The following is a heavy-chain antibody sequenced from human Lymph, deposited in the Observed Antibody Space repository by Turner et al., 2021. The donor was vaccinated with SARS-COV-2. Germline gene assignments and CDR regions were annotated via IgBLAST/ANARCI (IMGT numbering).Heavy chain of an antibody. CDR3: ARDLDTAGGIDV. Sequence: EVQLVESGGGLVQLGGSLRLSCAASGLTVSSNYMTWVRQAPGKGLEWVSVIYSGCSTYYADSVKGRFTISRHNSMNTLYLQMNSLRADDTAVYYCARDLDTAGGIDVWGQGTTVTVSS. V-gene: IGHV3-53*04. CDR2: IYSGCST. CDR1: GLTVSSNY. D-gene: IGHD5-18*01. J-gene: IGHJ6*02.